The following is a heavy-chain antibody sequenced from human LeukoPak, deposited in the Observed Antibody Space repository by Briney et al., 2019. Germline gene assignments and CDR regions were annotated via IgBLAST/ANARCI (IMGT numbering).Heavy chain of an antibody. Sequence: SVKVSCKASGGTFSSYTITWVRQAPGQGLEWMGGIIPIFGSANYAQKFQGRVTITADESTSTVYMDLTSLRSEDTAVYYCAREDGGLDYWGQGTLVTVSS. J-gene: IGHJ4*02. CDR3: AREDGGLDY. CDR1: GGTFSSYT. D-gene: IGHD4-23*01. CDR2: IIPIFGSA. V-gene: IGHV1-69*13.